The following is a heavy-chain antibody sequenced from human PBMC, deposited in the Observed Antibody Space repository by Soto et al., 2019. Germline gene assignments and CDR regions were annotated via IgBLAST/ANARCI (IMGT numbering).Heavy chain of an antibody. CDR3: SRLSAASKLREAVIS. V-gene: IGHV4-4*02. J-gene: IGHJ4*02. CDR1: GGSISSDNW. Sequence: QVHLQESGPDLVRPSETLSLTCSFFGGSISSDNWWSWVRQTPGKWLEWMGETYHSGNTTYNPSLKSRGILSVDTAKNPFSPEVPSVTAADTALYYCSRLSAASKLREAVISWGQGTLCTVSS. CDR2: TYHSGNT. D-gene: IGHD3-10*01.